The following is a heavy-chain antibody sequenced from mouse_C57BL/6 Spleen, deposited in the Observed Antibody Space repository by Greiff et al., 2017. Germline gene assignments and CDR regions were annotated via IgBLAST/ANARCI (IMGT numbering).Heavy chain of an antibody. D-gene: IGHD2-2*01. CDR2: IDPETGGT. J-gene: IGHJ4*01. CDR1: GYTFTDYE. CDR3: TRFYYGYDVAMDY. Sequence: VQRVESGAELVRPGASVTLSCKASGYTFTDYEMHWVKQTPVHGLEWIGAIDPETGGTAYNQKFKGKAILTADKSSSTAYMELRSLTSEDSAVYYCTRFYYGYDVAMDYWGQGTSVTVSS. V-gene: IGHV1-15*01.